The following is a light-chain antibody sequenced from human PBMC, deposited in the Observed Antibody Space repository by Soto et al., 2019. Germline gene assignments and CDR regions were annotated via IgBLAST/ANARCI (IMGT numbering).Light chain of an antibody. Sequence: DIQMTRSPSSLSASVGDRVTITCRASQSISSYLNWYQQKPGKAPKLLIYAASSLQSGVPSRFSGSGSGTDFTLTIRSLQPEDFATYYCQQSYSTPPNFGPGPKVD. J-gene: IGKJ3*01. CDR2: AAS. CDR3: QQSYSTPPN. CDR1: QSISSY. V-gene: IGKV1-39*01.